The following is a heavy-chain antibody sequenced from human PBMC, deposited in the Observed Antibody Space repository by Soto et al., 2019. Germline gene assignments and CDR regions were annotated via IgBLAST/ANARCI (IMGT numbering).Heavy chain of an antibody. D-gene: IGHD3-22*01. CDR2: INHSGST. J-gene: IGHJ4*02. CDR3: ARGDYYYDSSGYYGYFDY. Sequence: KASETLSLTCAVYGGSFSGYYWSWIRQPPGKGLEWIGEINHSGSTNYNPSLKSRVTISVDTSKNQFSLKLSSVTAADTAVYYCARGDYYYDSSGYYGYFDYWGQGTLVTVSS. CDR1: GGSFSGYY. V-gene: IGHV4-34*01.